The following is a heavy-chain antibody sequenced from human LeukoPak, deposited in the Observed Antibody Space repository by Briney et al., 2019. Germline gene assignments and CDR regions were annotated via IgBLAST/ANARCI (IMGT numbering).Heavy chain of an antibody. D-gene: IGHD3-16*01. CDR2: IYPGDSDT. CDR3: ARHAADDSPLD. J-gene: IGHJ4*02. CDR1: GYNFNNCW. V-gene: IGHV5-51*01. Sequence: GESLKISCKGSGYNFNNCWIGWVRQMPGKGLECMGIIYPGDSDTRYSPSFQGQVTISADKSISTAYLQWSSLKASDTAMYYCARHAADDSPLDWGQGTRVTVSS.